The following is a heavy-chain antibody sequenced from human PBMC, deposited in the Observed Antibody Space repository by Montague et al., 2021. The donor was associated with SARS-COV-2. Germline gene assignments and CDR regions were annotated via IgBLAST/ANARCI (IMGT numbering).Heavy chain of an antibody. CDR3: ARGPGVVIISAIYYYGMDV. CDR1: GGSFSGYY. CDR2: INHSGST. D-gene: IGHD3-3*01. V-gene: IGHV4-34*01. Sequence: SETLSLTCAVYGGSFSGYYWSWIRQPPGKGLEWIGEINHSGSTNYNPSLKSRVTISVDTSKNQFSLKLSSVTAADTAVYYCARGPGVVIISAIYYYGMDVWGQGTTVTVSS. J-gene: IGHJ6*02.